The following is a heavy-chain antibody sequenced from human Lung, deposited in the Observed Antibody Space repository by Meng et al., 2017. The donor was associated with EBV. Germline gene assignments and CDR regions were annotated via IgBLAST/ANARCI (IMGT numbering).Heavy chain of an antibody. Sequence: QVQLQQWGAGLFKPSATLSLTCGVSGRSFSSSYWSWIRQPPGKGLEWIGQINYSGITNYNPSLKSRVTISVDTSKNQFSLSLNSVTAADTAVYYCARPFPSIVSPRLDPFGDWGQGTLVTVSS. J-gene: IGHJ4*02. CDR2: INYSGIT. V-gene: IGHV4-34*01. CDR1: GRSFSSSY. CDR3: ARPFPSIVSPRLDPFGD. D-gene: IGHD5/OR15-5a*01.